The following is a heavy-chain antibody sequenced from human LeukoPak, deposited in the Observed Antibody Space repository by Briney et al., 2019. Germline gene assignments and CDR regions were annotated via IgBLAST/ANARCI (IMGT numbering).Heavy chain of an antibody. CDR2: IYYSGST. CDR3: ARQGGLRLFDY. V-gene: IGHV4-39*01. CDR1: SGSISSDY. D-gene: IGHD5-12*01. J-gene: IGHJ4*02. Sequence: SGTLSLTCIVSSGSISSDYWGWIRQPPGKGLEWIGSIYYSGSTYYNPSLKSRVTISVDTSKNQFSLKLSSVTAADTAVYYCARQGGLRLFDYWGQGTLVTVSS.